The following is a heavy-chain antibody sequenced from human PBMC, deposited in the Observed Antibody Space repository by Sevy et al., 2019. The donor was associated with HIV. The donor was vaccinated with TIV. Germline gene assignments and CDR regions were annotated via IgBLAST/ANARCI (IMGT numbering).Heavy chain of an antibody. CDR1: GFSFTNYA. Sequence: GGSLRLSCAASGFSFTNYAMSWVRQAPGKGLEWVSAISGTAAYTYYADSVKGRFTISRDNSKNTIYLQMNSLRAEDTATYFCAKESTLGPTTPDYWGQGILVTVSS. CDR3: AKESTLGPTTPDY. CDR2: ISGTAAYT. D-gene: IGHD1-26*01. V-gene: IGHV3-23*01. J-gene: IGHJ4*02.